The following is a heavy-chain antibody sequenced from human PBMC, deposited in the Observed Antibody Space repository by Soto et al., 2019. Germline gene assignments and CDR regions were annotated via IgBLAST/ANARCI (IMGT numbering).Heavy chain of an antibody. Sequence: PGGSLRLSCAASGFTFSSYSMNWVRQAPGKGLEWIGEINHSGSTNYNPSLKSRVTISVDTSKNQFSLKLSSVTAADTAVYYCARVGYCSGGSCYPYYFDYWGQGTLVTVSS. V-gene: IGHV4-34*01. D-gene: IGHD2-15*01. CDR1: GFTFSSYS. J-gene: IGHJ4*02. CDR3: ARVGYCSGGSCYPYYFDY. CDR2: INHSGST.